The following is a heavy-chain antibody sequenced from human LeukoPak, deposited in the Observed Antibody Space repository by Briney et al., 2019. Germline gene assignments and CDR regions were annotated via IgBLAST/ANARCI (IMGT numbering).Heavy chain of an antibody. Sequence: GGSLRLSCAVSGFTVNGNFMNWVRQAPGKGLEWVSVIHTGGWTYYADSVKGRFIISRDSSKNTLYLQMNNLRVEDTAVYYCARARDFDHWGQGTLVTVSS. V-gene: IGHV3-66*01. CDR1: GFTVNGNF. CDR2: IHTGGWT. CDR3: ARARDFDH. J-gene: IGHJ4*02.